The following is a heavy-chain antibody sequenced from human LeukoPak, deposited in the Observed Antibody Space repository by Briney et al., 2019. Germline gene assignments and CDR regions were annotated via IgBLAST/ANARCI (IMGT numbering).Heavy chain of an antibody. CDR3: ARDLSGVAGYTYGRGIDY. D-gene: IGHD5-18*01. J-gene: IGHJ4*02. Sequence: GGSLRLSCAASGFTFNDHAMHWVRQAPGKGLEWVPGISWNSGSIGYADSVKGRFTISRDNAKTSLYLQMNSLRAEDTAVYYCARDLSGVAGYTYGRGIDYWGQGTLVTVSS. V-gene: IGHV3-9*01. CDR2: ISWNSGSI. CDR1: GFTFNDHA.